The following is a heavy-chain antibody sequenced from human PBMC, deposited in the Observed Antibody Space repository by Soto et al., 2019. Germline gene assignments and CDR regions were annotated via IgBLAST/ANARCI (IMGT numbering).Heavy chain of an antibody. J-gene: IGHJ4*02. CDR2: LTADSDDT. D-gene: IGHD1-1*01. V-gene: IGHV3-23*01. Sequence: EVQLLESGGTLVQPGGSLRLSCVASGFTFSTHTMNWVRQAPGKGLEWVSRLTADSDDTSYADSIKGRFTISRDNSKNTLYLQMNSLRAEDTAIYYCAKGLDRASLDFWGQGALVPVSS. CDR3: AKGLDRASLDF. CDR1: GFTFSTHT.